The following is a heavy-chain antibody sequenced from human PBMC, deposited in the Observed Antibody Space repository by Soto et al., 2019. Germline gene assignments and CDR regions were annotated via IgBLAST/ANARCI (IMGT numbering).Heavy chain of an antibody. CDR1: GGPITSGGYS. J-gene: IGHJ5*02. Sequence: ASETLSLTCAVSGGPITSGGYSWSWIRQPPGKGLEWIGYIYHSGGTYYNPSLKSRVSLSIDRTRKQFSLKLKSVTAADTAVYFCGRTMTTSGWFDPWGQGTLVTVSS. CDR3: GRTMTTSGWFDP. CDR2: IYHSGGT. V-gene: IGHV4-30-2*01. D-gene: IGHD4-17*01.